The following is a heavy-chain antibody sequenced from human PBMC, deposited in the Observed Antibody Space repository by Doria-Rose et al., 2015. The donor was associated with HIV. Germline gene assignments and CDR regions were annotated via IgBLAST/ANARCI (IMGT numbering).Heavy chain of an antibody. CDR1: GVSLSSPGMG. CDR3: ARIKSSRWYHKYYFDF. CDR2: IFSDDER. D-gene: IGHD6-13*01. V-gene: IGHV2-26*01. Sequence: QEPGPVLVKPTETLTLTCTVSGVSLSSPGMGVSWIRQPPGKALEWLANIFSDDERSYQTALKSRLTISRGTSKSQVVLTMTDMDPVDTATYYCARIKSSRWYHKYYFDFWGQGTLVIVSA. J-gene: IGHJ4*02.